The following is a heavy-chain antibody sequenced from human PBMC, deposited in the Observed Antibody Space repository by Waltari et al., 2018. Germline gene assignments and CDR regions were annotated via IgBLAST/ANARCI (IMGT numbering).Heavy chain of an antibody. CDR3: ARHEAYTTRDY. V-gene: IGHV4-39*01. CDR2: LNYGGST. J-gene: IGHJ4*02. Sequence: QLQLQESGPGLVKPSETLSLTCTVSGGSISSSIYFWGWIRQPPGKGLEWIGSLNYGGSTYYNASLRSRVTISLDTSKTQFSLKVNSVTAADTAVYYCARHEAYTTRDYWGQGTLVTVSS. CDR1: GGSISSSIYF. D-gene: IGHD2-21*01.